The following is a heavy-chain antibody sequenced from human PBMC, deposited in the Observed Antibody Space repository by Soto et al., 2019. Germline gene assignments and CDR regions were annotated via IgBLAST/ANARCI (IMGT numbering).Heavy chain of an antibody. CDR2: ISYDGDHK. V-gene: IGHV3-30-3*01. Sequence: QVQLVESGGGVVQPGRSLRLSCAASGFSFSTYAMHWVRQAPGKGLEWVAVISYDGDHKYYTDSVKGRFTISRDNSKNTLYLQMNSLRGEDTAVYYCAREPAPQDNDILTSYFHFDYWGKGTLATVSS. CDR3: AREPAPQDNDILTSYFHFDY. J-gene: IGHJ4*02. D-gene: IGHD3-9*01. CDR1: GFSFSTYA.